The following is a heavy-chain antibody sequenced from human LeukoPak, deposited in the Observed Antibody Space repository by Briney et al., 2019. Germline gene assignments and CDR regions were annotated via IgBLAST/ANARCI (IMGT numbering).Heavy chain of an antibody. Sequence: ASVKVSCKASGHTFTGYFMHWVRQAPGQGLEWMGIINPTGGSTTYAQKFQGRVTMTRDTSTSTVYMELSSLRSDDTAVYYCARTAARRFDYWGQGTLVTVSS. CDR3: ARTAARRFDY. J-gene: IGHJ4*02. CDR2: INPTGGST. D-gene: IGHD6-6*01. CDR1: GHTFTGYF. V-gene: IGHV1-46*01.